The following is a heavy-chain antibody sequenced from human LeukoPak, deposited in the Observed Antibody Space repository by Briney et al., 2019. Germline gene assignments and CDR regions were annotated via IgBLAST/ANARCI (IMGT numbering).Heavy chain of an antibody. V-gene: IGHV3-23*01. J-gene: IGHJ4*02. CDR3: ARTSGTGWSY. D-gene: IGHD3-9*01. CDR1: GFTFSSYA. CDR2: TSDTGGGT. Sequence: GGSLRLSCAASGFTFSSYAVSWVRQAPGKGLEWVSATSDTGGGTHYADSVKGRFTISRDNAKNSLYLQMDSLRAEDTAVYYCARTSGTGWSYWGQGTLVTVSS.